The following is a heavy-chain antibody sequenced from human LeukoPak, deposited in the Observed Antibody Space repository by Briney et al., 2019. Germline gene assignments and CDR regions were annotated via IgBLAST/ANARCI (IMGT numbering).Heavy chain of an antibody. CDR2: ISSSSSYI. Sequence: VKSGGSLRLSCAASGFTFSSYSMNWVRQAPGKGLEWVSSISSSSSYIYYADSVKGRFTISRDNAKNSLYLQMNSLRAEDTAVYYCARDNADRIAAAGMEVGYYYYYGMDVWGQGTTVTVSS. D-gene: IGHD6-13*01. CDR1: GFTFSSYS. J-gene: IGHJ6*02. CDR3: ARDNADRIAAAGMEVGYYYYYGMDV. V-gene: IGHV3-21*01.